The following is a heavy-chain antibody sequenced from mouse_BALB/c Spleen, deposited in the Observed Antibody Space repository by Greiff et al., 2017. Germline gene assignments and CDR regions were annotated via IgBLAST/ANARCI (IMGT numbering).Heavy chain of an antibody. Sequence: QVQLKESGAELVKPGASVKLSCKASGYTFTSYYMYWVKQRPGQGFEWIGEINPSNGGTNFNEKFKSKATLTVDKSSSTAYMQLSSLTSEDSAVYYCTRRFAYWGQGTLVTVSA. J-gene: IGHJ3*01. V-gene: IGHV1S81*02. CDR2: INPSNGGT. CDR3: TRRFAY. CDR1: GYTFTSYY.